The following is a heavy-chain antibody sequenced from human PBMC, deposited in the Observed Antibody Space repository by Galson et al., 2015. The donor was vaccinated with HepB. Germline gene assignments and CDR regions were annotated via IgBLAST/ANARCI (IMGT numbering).Heavy chain of an antibody. Sequence: QSGAEVKKPGESLKISCKGSGYSFTSYWIGWVRQMPGKGLEWMGIIYPGDSDTRYSPSFQGQVTISADKSIRAAYLQWSSLKASDTAMYYCARHPRTPGQSLEWLLDYWGQGTLVTVSS. D-gene: IGHD3-3*01. V-gene: IGHV5-51*01. CDR3: ARHPRTPGQSLEWLLDY. CDR1: GYSFTSYW. CDR2: IYPGDSDT. J-gene: IGHJ4*02.